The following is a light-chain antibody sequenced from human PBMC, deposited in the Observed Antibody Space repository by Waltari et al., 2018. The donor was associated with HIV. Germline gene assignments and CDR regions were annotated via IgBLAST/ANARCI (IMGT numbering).Light chain of an antibody. CDR1: QSVLYNSNNKSY. CDR3: QQYYSTPLT. V-gene: IGKV4-1*01. Sequence: DIVMTQSPDSLAVSLGERATINCKSSQSVLYNSNNKSYIAWYQQKPGQPPKLLIYWASTRESGVPDRFSGSGSGTDFTLNISSLQAEDVAVYYCQQYYSTPLTFGGGTKVEIK. J-gene: IGKJ4*01. CDR2: WAS.